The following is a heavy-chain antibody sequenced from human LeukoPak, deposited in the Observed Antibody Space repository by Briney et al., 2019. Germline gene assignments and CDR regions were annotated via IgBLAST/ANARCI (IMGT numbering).Heavy chain of an antibody. CDR3: ARVSVAAAGGTFDY. CDR2: IIPIFGTA. Sequence: PVKVSCKASGGTFSSYAISWVRQAPGQGLEWMGGIIPIFGTANYARKFQGRVTITADESTSTAYMELSSLRSEDTAVYYCARVSVAAAGGTFDYWGQGTLVTVSS. V-gene: IGHV1-69*13. J-gene: IGHJ4*02. CDR1: GGTFSSYA. D-gene: IGHD6-13*01.